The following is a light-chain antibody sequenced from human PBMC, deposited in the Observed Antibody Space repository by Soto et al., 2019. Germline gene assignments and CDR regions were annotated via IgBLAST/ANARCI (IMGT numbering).Light chain of an antibody. CDR2: VGTGGIVG. CDR3: GADHGSGSNFVYV. CDR1: SGYSSYK. V-gene: IGLV9-49*01. Sequence: QAVVTQPPSASASLGASVTLTCTLSSGYSSYKVDWYQQRPGKGPRFVMRVGTGGIVGSKGDGIPDRFSVLGSGLNRYLTINNIQEEDESDYHCGADHGSGSNFVYVFGPGTKVTVL. J-gene: IGLJ1*01.